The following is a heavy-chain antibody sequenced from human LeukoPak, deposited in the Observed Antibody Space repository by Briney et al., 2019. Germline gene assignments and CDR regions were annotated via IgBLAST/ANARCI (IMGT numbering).Heavy chain of an antibody. CDR1: GFPFSNYW. V-gene: IGHV3-53*04. D-gene: IGHD5-18*01. J-gene: IGHJ4*02. CDR2: IYSGGTT. Sequence: GGSLRLSCAASGFPFSNYWMHWVRQAPGKGLEWVSTIYSGGTTYYADSVMGRFTISRHNSRNTLYLQMNSLRAEDTAVYYCARVDTVMAYYFDLWGQGTLVTVSS. CDR3: ARVDTVMAYYFDL.